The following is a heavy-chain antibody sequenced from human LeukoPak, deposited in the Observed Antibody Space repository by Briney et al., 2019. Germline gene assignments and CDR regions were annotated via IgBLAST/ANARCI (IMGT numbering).Heavy chain of an antibody. Sequence: APVKVSCKASGNTFTSYDINWVRQATGQGLEWMGWMNPNSGNTGYAQKFQGRVTMTRNTSISTAYMELSSLRSEDTAVYYCARGRMVRGVIIPPPPFDYWGQGTLVTVSS. CDR2: MNPNSGNT. CDR1: GNTFTSYD. J-gene: IGHJ4*02. CDR3: ARGRMVRGVIIPPPPFDY. D-gene: IGHD3-10*01. V-gene: IGHV1-8*01.